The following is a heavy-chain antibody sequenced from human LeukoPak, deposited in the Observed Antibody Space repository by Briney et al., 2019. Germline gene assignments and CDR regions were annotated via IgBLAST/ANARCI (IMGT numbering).Heavy chain of an antibody. Sequence: GGSLRLSCAASGFTFSSYWMHWVRQAPGKGLVWVSRIKGDGSDTNNADSVKGRFTISRDNAKNTLYLQMNSLRAKDTAVYYCARDTGDYYFDSWGQGTLVTVSS. D-gene: IGHD2-21*02. CDR2: IKGDGSDT. CDR3: ARDTGDYYFDS. V-gene: IGHV3-74*01. CDR1: GFTFSSYW. J-gene: IGHJ4*02.